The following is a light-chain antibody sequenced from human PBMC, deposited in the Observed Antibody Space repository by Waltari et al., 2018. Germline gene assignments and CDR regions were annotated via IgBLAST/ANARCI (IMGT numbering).Light chain of an antibody. J-gene: IGLJ3*02. V-gene: IGLV3-19*01. Sequence: SYELTQDPAVSVALGQTVTITCQGDDLRSYYGTWYQQKPGQAPILVIYGNNKRPSGIPDRFSGSTSGNRASLTITGAQAEDEADYYCSSRENSGRQPGVFGGGTKVTVL. CDR2: GNN. CDR1: DLRSYY. CDR3: SSRENSGRQPGV.